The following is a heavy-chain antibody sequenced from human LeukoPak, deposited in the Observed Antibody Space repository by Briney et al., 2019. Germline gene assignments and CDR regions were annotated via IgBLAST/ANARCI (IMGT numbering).Heavy chain of an antibody. Sequence: ASVKVSCKASGYTFTSYAMHWVRQAPGQRLEWMGWINAGNGNTKYSQKFQGRVTITRDTSANTAYMELSSLRSEDTAVYYCARDRVVSGWYDYWGQGTLVTVSS. J-gene: IGHJ4*02. CDR3: ARDRVVSGWYDY. D-gene: IGHD6-19*01. CDR2: INAGNGNT. V-gene: IGHV1-3*01. CDR1: GYTFTSYA.